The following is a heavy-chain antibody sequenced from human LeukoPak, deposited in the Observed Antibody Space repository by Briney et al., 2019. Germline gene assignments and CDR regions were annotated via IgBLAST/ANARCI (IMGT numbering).Heavy chain of an antibody. CDR1: GGSISSGDYY. V-gene: IGHV4-30-4*01. CDR3: AREAYGSGSSYFDY. Sequence: SETLSLTCTVSGGSISSGDYYWSWIRQPPGKGLEWIGYIYYSGSTYYNLSLKSRVTISVDTSKNQFSLKLSSVTAADTAVYYCAREAYGSGSSYFDYWGQGTLVTVSS. CDR2: IYYSGST. D-gene: IGHD3-10*01. J-gene: IGHJ4*02.